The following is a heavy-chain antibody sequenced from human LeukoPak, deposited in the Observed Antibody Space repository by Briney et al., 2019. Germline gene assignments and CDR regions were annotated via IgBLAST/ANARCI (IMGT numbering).Heavy chain of an antibody. Sequence: SETLSLTCSVSGGSISDYYWSWIRQTPGKGLEWIAYIHYSGNTNYNPSLKSRVTISVDTSQNQFSLKLNSVTAADTAVYYCARHYGSGTYPLDYWGRGTLVTVSS. J-gene: IGHJ4*02. D-gene: IGHD3-10*01. CDR2: IHYSGNT. CDR3: ARHYGSGTYPLDY. CDR1: GGSISDYY. V-gene: IGHV4-59*08.